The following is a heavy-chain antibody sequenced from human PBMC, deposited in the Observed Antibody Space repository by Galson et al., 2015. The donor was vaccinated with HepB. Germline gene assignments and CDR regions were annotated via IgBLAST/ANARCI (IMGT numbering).Heavy chain of an antibody. Sequence: SVKVSCKGSGYSFSDYYIHWVRLAPGQGLEWMGWIDPDTRNTRGTNIAQKFQGRVTMTRDTSINTVYMELSRLTSDDTAVYYCARDGYSGRQDAFDIWGQGTMVTVSA. CDR2: IDPDTRNTRGT. J-gene: IGHJ3*02. CDR1: GYSFSDYY. D-gene: IGHD1-26*01. V-gene: IGHV1-2*02. CDR3: ARDGYSGRQDAFDI.